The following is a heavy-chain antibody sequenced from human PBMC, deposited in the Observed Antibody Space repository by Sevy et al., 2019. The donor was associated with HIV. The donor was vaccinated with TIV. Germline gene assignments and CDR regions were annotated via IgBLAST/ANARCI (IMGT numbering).Heavy chain of an antibody. Sequence: GGSLRLSCAASGFTVSSNYMSWVRQAPGKGLEWVSVIYSGGSTYYADSVKGRFTISRDNSKNTLYLQMNSLRAEDTAVYYCARGQRGSGWYVRGGRPFDYWGQGTLVTVSS. D-gene: IGHD6-19*01. J-gene: IGHJ4*02. V-gene: IGHV3-66*01. CDR3: ARGQRGSGWYVRGGRPFDY. CDR2: IYSGGST. CDR1: GFTVSSNY.